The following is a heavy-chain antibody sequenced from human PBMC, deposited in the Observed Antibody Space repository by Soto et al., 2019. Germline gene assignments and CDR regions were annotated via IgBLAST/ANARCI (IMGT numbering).Heavy chain of an antibody. CDR2: MYHSGST. CDR1: GGSISSGGYS. D-gene: IGHD1-26*01. J-gene: IGHJ3*02. CDR3: AGVHLGAYYACDI. V-gene: IGHV4-30-2*01. Sequence: QLQLQESGSGLVKPSQTLSLTCAVSGGSISSGGYSWSWIRQPPGKGLEWIGYMYHSGSTYYNPSLKSRVTISVDRSKNQFSLKLRSVTAADTAVYYGAGVHLGAYYACDIWGQGTMVTVSS.